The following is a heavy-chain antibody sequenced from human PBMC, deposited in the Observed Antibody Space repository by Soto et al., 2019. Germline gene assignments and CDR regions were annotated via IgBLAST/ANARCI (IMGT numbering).Heavy chain of an antibody. Sequence: GASVKVSCKDSVYIFNGYYMHWVRQAHRQGLEWMGGIIPIFGTANYAQKFQGRVTITADKSTSTAYMELSSLRSEDTAVYYCARRAETNGWNGFGADKYYFDFWGQGTLVTVSS. D-gene: IGHD1-1*01. CDR1: VYIFNGYY. V-gene: IGHV1-69*06. CDR3: ARRAETNGWNGFGADKYYFDF. CDR2: IIPIFGTA. J-gene: IGHJ4*02.